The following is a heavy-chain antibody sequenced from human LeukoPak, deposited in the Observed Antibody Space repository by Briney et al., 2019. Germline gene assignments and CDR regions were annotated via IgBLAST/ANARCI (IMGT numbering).Heavy chain of an antibody. Sequence: GASVKVSCKASGYTLTGYYMHWVRQAPGQGLEWMGWMNPNSGGTKYAQKLQGRVTMTRDTSISTAYIELSRLRSDDTAMYYCARDKLGLGELSLYDQWGQGTLVTVFS. J-gene: IGHJ5*02. V-gene: IGHV1-2*02. CDR2: MNPNSGGT. CDR3: ARDKLGLGELSLYDQ. CDR1: GYTLTGYY. D-gene: IGHD3-16*02.